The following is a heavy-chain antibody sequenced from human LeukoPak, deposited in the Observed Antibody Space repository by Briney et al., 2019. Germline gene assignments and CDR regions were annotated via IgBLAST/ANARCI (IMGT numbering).Heavy chain of an antibody. Sequence: KPSETLSLTCAVYGGSFSGYYWSWIRQPPGKGLEWIGYIYYSGSTYYNPSLKSRVTISVDTSKNQFSLKLNSVTAADTAVYYCARVLYYYMDVWGKGTTVTVSS. CDR1: GGSFSGYY. CDR3: ARVLYYYMDV. V-gene: IGHV4-30-4*08. CDR2: IYYSGST. J-gene: IGHJ6*03.